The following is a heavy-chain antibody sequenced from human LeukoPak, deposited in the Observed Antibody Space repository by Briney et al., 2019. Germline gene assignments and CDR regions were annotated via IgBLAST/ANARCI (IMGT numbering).Heavy chain of an antibody. CDR2: ISYDGSNK. Sequence: GGSLRLSCAASGFTFSSYAMHWVRQAPGKGLEWVAVISYDGSNKYYADPVKGRFTISRDNSKNTLYLQMNSLRAEDTAVYYCANTDFGVWGQGTTVTVSS. V-gene: IGHV3-30-3*01. CDR3: ANTDFGV. J-gene: IGHJ6*02. CDR1: GFTFSSYA. D-gene: IGHD2/OR15-2a*01.